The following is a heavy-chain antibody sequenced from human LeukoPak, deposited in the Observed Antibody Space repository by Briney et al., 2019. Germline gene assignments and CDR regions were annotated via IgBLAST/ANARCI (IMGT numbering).Heavy chain of an antibody. CDR2: INAGNGNT. Sequence: ASVKVSCKASGYTFTSYAMHWVRQAPGQRLEWMGWINAGNGNTKYSQKFQGRVTITRDTSASTAYMELSSLRSEDTAVYYCARYSLDRYDDYDMDVWGQGTTVTVSS. J-gene: IGHJ6*02. CDR3: ARYSLDRYDDYDMDV. CDR1: GYTFTSYA. V-gene: IGHV1-3*01. D-gene: IGHD2-21*01.